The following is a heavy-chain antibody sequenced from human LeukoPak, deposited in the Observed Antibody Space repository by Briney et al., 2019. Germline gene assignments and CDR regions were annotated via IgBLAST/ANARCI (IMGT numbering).Heavy chain of an antibody. CDR1: GGSISSGAYY. J-gene: IGHJ4*02. D-gene: IGHD2-2*01. V-gene: IGHV4-30-4*01. CDR2: IYYSGSA. CDR3: AKYYCSSTSCPGIDC. Sequence: PSETLSLTCTVSGGSISSGAYYWSWIRQPPGKGLEWIGYIYYSGSAYYNPSLKSRVTISVDTSKSQFSLKLNSVTAADTAVYYCAKYYCSSTSCPGIDCWGQGTLVTVSS.